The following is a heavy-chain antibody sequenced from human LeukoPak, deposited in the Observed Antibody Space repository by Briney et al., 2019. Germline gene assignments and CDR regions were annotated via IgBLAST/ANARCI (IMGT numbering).Heavy chain of an antibody. Sequence: AASVKVSCKVSGYTLTELSMHWVRQAPGKELEWMGGFDPEDGETIYAQKFQGRVTMTEDTSTDTAYMELSSLRSEDTAVYYCATDASARRYYYYGMDVWGKGTTVTVSS. CDR3: ATDASARRYYYYGMDV. CDR1: GYTLTELS. CDR2: FDPEDGET. J-gene: IGHJ6*04. D-gene: IGHD3-16*01. V-gene: IGHV1-24*01.